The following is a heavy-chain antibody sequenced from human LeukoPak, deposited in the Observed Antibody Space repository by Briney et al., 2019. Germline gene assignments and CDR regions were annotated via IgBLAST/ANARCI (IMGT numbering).Heavy chain of an antibody. CDR2: TYTSGDT. D-gene: IGHD6-13*01. Sequence: SETLSLTCTVSRASISDNYWSWSRQPAGKAMEWIGRTYTSGDTNYNPSLKSRASVSVDTSKNQFYLSLRYVTAADTAVYYCTIGGASGSLAHWGPGTLVTVSS. CDR1: RASISDNY. J-gene: IGHJ4*02. V-gene: IGHV4-4*07. CDR3: TIGGASGSLAH.